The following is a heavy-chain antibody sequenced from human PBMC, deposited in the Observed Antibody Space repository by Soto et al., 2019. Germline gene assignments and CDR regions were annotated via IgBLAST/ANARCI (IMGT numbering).Heavy chain of an antibody. CDR3: TTDSYSTIIIVRFDY. Sequence: GGSLRLSCAASGFTFTNAWINWVRQAPGKGLEWVGRIKSKTDGGTTDYTEPVKGRFAISRDDSNNMVYLQMNSLKIEVTVVYYCTTDSYSTIIIVRFDYWGHGTLVTVSS. J-gene: IGHJ4*01. CDR1: GFTFTNAW. V-gene: IGHV3-15*07. CDR2: IKSKTDGGTT. D-gene: IGHD3-22*01.